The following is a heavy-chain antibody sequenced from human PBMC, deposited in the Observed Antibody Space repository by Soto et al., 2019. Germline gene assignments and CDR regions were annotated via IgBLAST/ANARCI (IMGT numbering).Heavy chain of an antibody. CDR2: IYYSGST. D-gene: IGHD3-10*01. J-gene: IGHJ3*02. CDR3: AATGGDAFDI. Sequence: LSLTCTVSGGPISSYYWSWIRQPPGKRLEWIGYIYYSGSTNYNPSLKSRVTISVDTSKNQFSLKLSSVTAADTAVYYCAATGGDAFDIWGQGTMVTVSS. V-gene: IGHV4-59*01. CDR1: GGPISSYY.